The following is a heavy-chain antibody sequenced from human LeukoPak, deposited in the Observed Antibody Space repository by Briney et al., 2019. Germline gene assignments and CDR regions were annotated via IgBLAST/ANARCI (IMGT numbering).Heavy chain of an antibody. D-gene: IGHD6-19*01. J-gene: IGHJ4*02. Sequence: GGSLRLSCTASGFTFIMHAMSWVRQAPGKGLEWVSAISGSGGSTYYADSVKGRFTISRDNSKNTLYLQMNSLRAEDTAVYYCAPRGVAGSFDYWGQGTLVTVSS. CDR2: ISGSGGST. V-gene: IGHV3-23*01. CDR3: APRGVAGSFDY. CDR1: GFTFIMHA.